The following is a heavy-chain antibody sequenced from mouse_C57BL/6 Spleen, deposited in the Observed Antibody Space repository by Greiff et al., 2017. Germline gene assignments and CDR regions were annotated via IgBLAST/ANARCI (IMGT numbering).Heavy chain of an antibody. Sequence: EVQLVESGPGLVKPSQSLSLTCSVTGYSITSGYYWNWIRQFPGNKLEWMGYISYDGSNNYNPSLKNRISITRDTSKNQFFLKLNSVTTEDTATYYCAVDYGRGYYYAMDYWGQGTSVTVSS. D-gene: IGHD2-4*01. J-gene: IGHJ4*01. CDR1: GYSITSGYY. CDR2: ISYDGSN. CDR3: AVDYGRGYYYAMDY. V-gene: IGHV3-6*01.